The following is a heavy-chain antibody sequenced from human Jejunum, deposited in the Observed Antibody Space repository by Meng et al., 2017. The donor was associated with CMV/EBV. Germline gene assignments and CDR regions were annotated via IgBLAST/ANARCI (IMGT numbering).Heavy chain of an antibody. CDR2: ISREGINK. CDR3: AREPQLEIDAFDI. CDR1: RFTFSSST. Sequence: SRFTFSSSTIHWVRRSPGTVLQWVALISREGINKYYADSVKGRFTISRDTSKNTLYVQMNSLRPEDTAVYYCAREPQLEIDAFDIWGRGTMVTVSS. V-gene: IGHV3-30-3*01. D-gene: IGHD2-2*01. J-gene: IGHJ3*02.